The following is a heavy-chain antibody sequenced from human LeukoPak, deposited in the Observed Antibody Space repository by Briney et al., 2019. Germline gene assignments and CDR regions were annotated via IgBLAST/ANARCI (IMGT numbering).Heavy chain of an antibody. V-gene: IGHV3-15*01. D-gene: IGHD4-17*01. J-gene: IGHJ4*02. Sequence: GGSLRLSCAASGFTFSNAWMSWVRQAPGKGLEWVGRIKSKTDGGTTDYAAPVKGRFTISRDDSKNTLYLQMNSLKTEDTAVYYCARVPHEYGDYTGPDFDYWGQGTLVTVSS. CDR3: ARVPHEYGDYTGPDFDY. CDR2: IKSKTDGGTT. CDR1: GFTFSNAW.